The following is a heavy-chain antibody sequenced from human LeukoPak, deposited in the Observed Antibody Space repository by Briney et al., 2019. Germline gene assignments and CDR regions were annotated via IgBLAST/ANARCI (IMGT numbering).Heavy chain of an antibody. CDR3: AREYLYCSSTSCYNWFDP. CDR1: GFTFSSYA. D-gene: IGHD2-2*01. Sequence: GGSLRLSCAASGFTFSSYAMHWVRHAPGKGLEWVAVISYDGSNKYYADSVKGRFTISRDNSKNTLYLQMNSLRAEDTAVYYCAREYLYCSSTSCYNWFDPWGQGTLVTVSS. CDR2: ISYDGSNK. J-gene: IGHJ5*02. V-gene: IGHV3-30*04.